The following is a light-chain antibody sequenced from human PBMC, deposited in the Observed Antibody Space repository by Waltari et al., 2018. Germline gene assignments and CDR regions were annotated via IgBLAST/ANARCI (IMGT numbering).Light chain of an antibody. Sequence: EIVLTQSPGTLSLSPGERATLSCRASQSVSSSYLAWYQQKPGQAPSLLIYGASSRATGVPDRFSGSGSGTDFTLTISRLEPEDFAVYYCQQYGNSVVTFGQGNKVEIK. J-gene: IGKJ1*01. CDR2: GAS. V-gene: IGKV3-20*01. CDR3: QQYGNSVVT. CDR1: QSVSSSY.